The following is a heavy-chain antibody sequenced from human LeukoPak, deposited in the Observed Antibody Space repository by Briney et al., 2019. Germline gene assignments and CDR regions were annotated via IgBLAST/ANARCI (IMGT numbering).Heavy chain of an antibody. CDR1: GFTFSSYW. Sequence: PGGSLRLSCAASGFTFSSYWMHWVRQAPGKGLVWVSRINSDGSSTSYADSVKGRFTISRDNAKNTLYLQMNRLRAEDTAVYYYASWGAPGVARTLLDFDYWGQGTLVTVSS. J-gene: IGHJ4*02. D-gene: IGHD3-16*01. V-gene: IGHV3-74*01. CDR3: ASWGAPGVARTLLDFDY. CDR2: INSDGSST.